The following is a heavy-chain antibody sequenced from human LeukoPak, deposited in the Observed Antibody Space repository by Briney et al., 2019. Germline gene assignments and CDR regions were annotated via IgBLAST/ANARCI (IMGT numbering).Heavy chain of an antibody. CDR2: IYYSGST. D-gene: IGHD6-6*01. Sequence: SETLSLTCTVSGGSISSSSYYWGWIRQPPGKGLEWIGSIYYSGSTYYNPSLKSRVTISVDTSKNQFSLKLSSVTAADTAVYYCATDSTSSYFWFDTWGQGTLVTVSS. CDR3: ATDSTSSYFWFDT. J-gene: IGHJ5*02. V-gene: IGHV4-39*02. CDR1: GGSISSSSYY.